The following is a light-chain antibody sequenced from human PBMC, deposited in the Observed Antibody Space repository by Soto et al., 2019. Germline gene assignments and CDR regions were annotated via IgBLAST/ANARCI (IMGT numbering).Light chain of an antibody. CDR1: QSVSSY. Sequence: EIVLTQSPATLSLSPGERATLSCRASQSVSSYLCWYQQKPGQAPRLLIYDASNRATGIPARFSGSGSGTDFTLTISSLEPEDFAVYYCQQRSNWLGFGQGTRLEI. J-gene: IGKJ5*01. CDR2: DAS. CDR3: QQRSNWLG. V-gene: IGKV3-11*01.